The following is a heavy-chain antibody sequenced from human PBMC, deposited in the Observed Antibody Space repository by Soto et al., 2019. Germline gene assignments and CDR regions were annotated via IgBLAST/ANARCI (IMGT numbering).Heavy chain of an antibody. J-gene: IGHJ6*03. Sequence: GGSLRLSCGASGFTFRPYSMNWVRQAPGKGLEWVSYISSSSSTIYYADSVKGRFTVSRDNAKNSLYLQMNSLRAEDTAVYYCAMDTTHYSYYSYMDVWGKGTTVTVSS. CDR3: AMDTTHYSYYSYMDV. V-gene: IGHV3-48*01. CDR2: ISSSSSTI. D-gene: IGHD5-18*01. CDR1: GFTFRPYS.